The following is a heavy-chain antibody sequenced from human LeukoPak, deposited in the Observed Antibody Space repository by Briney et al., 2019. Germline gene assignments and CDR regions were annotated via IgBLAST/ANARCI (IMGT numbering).Heavy chain of an antibody. Sequence: SQTPSLTCTVSGGSLSSGGYYWSWLRQHPGTGLEWLGYIYYSGSTNYNPSLKSRVTISVDTSKNQFSLKLSSVTAADTAVYYCARARGYSYGILDYWGQGTLVTVSS. CDR3: ARARGYSYGILDY. CDR2: IYYSGST. D-gene: IGHD5-18*01. J-gene: IGHJ4*02. CDR1: GGSLSSGGYY. V-gene: IGHV4-31*03.